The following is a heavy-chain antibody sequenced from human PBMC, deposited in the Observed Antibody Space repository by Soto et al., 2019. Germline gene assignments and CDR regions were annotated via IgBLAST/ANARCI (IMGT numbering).Heavy chain of an antibody. J-gene: IGHJ4*02. D-gene: IGHD1-26*01. CDR2: ITSGGTT. Sequence: GGALRLSCTASVFTFSSFEMVWVRQAPGKGLEWVSYITSGGTTYYTDSLKGRFTISRDNAKNSLYLQMNSLRAEDTAVYYCARVMYATWSSFDNWGQGSLVTVSS. V-gene: IGHV3-48*03. CDR1: VFTFSSFE. CDR3: ARVMYATWSSFDN.